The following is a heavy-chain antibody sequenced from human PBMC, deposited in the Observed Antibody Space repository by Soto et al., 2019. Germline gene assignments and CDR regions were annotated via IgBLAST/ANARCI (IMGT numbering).Heavy chain of an antibody. V-gene: IGHV3-74*01. Sequence: EVQLVESGGGLVQPGGSLRLSCAASGFTFSSYWMHWVRQAPGKGLVWVSRINSDGSSTSYADSVKGRFTISRDNAKNTLYLKMNSLRAEDTAVYYCEREGLYCSGGSCYYWFDPWGQGTLVTVSS. J-gene: IGHJ5*02. D-gene: IGHD2-15*01. CDR3: EREGLYCSGGSCYYWFDP. CDR1: GFTFSSYW. CDR2: INSDGSST.